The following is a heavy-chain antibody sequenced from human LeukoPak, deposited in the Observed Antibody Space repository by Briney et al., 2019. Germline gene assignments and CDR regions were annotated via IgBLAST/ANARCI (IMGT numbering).Heavy chain of an antibody. CDR3: ARGGRGFDY. CDR2: ISSSSSYI. Sequence: GGSLRLSCAASGFRFEDYGMHWVRQAPGKGLEWVSSISSSSSYIYYADSVKGRFTISRDNAKNSLYLQMNSLRAEDTAVYYCARGGRGFDYWGQGTLVTVSS. J-gene: IGHJ4*02. D-gene: IGHD3-16*01. V-gene: IGHV3-21*01. CDR1: GFRFEDYG.